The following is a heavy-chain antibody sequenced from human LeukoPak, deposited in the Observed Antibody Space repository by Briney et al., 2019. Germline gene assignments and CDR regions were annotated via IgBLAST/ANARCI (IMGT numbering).Heavy chain of an antibody. CDR3: ARDYEYAFDN. CDR2: IWIDSSNT. Sequence: PGGSLRPCSAASGFTISDYRMYCVQQARRKLLWWVSIIWIDSSNTNDEDSVKGRCTISGDKAKNSLYLQMNSLRVEDTAVYYCARDYEYAFDNWGQGTLVTVSS. CDR1: GFTISDYR. V-gene: IGHV3-11*06. J-gene: IGHJ4*02. D-gene: IGHD3-16*01.